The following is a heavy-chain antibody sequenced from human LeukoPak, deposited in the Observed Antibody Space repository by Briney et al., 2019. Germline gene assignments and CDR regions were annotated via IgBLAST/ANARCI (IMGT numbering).Heavy chain of an antibody. CDR2: MNPNSGNT. D-gene: IGHD1-20*01. J-gene: IGHJ4*02. Sequence: ASVKVSCKASGYTFTSYDINWVRQATGQGLEWMGWMNPNSGNTGYAQKFQGRVTMTEDTSTDTAYMELSSLRSEDTAVYYCATSGLTGTTPDYWGQGTLVTVSS. CDR3: ATSGLTGTTPDY. V-gene: IGHV1-8*02. CDR1: GYTFTSYD.